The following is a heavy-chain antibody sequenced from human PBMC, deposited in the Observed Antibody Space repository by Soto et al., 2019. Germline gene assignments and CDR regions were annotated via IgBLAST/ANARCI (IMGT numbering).Heavy chain of an antibody. CDR3: AIVPGRALGIVLVVYAMNAFHI. CDR1: GFTFSTYA. Sequence: PGGSLRLSCAASGFTFSTYAMSWVRQAPRKGLEWVSTTSGSGDSTRYADSVKGRFTISRDNSKNTLYLQMNSLRAEDTAVYYCAIVPGRALGIVLVVYAMNAFHIWGQGTMVTVSS. J-gene: IGHJ3*02. CDR2: TSGSGDST. D-gene: IGHD2-8*01. V-gene: IGHV3-23*01.